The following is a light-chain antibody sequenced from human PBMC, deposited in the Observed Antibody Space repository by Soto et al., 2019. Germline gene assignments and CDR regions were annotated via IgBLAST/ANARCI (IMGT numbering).Light chain of an antibody. CDR2: GAS. V-gene: IGKV3-20*01. CDR3: QQYGSSPRT. J-gene: IGKJ2*01. Sequence: EIVLTQSPGTLSLSPGERATLSCRASQSVSNSYLAWYQQKPGQTPRLLIYGASSRATGIPDRFNGSGSGTDFTLTISRLEPEDFAVYYCQQYGSSPRTFGQGTKLEIK. CDR1: QSVSNSY.